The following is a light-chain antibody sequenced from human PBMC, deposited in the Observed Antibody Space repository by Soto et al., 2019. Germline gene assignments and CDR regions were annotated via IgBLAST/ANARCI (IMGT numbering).Light chain of an antibody. V-gene: IGKV3-11*01. CDR2: DAS. Sequence: EIVLTQSPATLSLSPGERATLSCRASQSVSRYLAWYQQKPGQAPRLLIYDASNRATGIPARFSGSGSGTDFTLTISSLGPEDFAVYYCRQRTNSEITFGPGTKVDIK. CDR1: QSVSRY. CDR3: RQRTNSEIT. J-gene: IGKJ3*01.